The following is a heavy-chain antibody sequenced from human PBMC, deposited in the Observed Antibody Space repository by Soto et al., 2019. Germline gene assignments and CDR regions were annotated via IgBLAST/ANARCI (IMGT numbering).Heavy chain of an antibody. CDR1: GYSFTSYW. D-gene: IGHD3-9*01. Sequence: PGESLKISCKGSGYSFTSYWISWVRQMPGKGLEWMGRIDPSDSYTNYSPSFQGHVTISADKSISTAYLQWSSLKASDTAMYYCARNAGDILTGYDENWFDPWGQGTLVTVSS. V-gene: IGHV5-10-1*01. CDR3: ARNAGDILTGYDENWFDP. J-gene: IGHJ5*02. CDR2: IDPSDSYT.